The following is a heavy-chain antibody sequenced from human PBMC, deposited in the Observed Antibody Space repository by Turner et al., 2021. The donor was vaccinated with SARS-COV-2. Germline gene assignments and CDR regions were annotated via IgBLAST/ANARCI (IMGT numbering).Heavy chain of an antibody. V-gene: IGHV4-39*01. CDR2: AYFRGDT. CDR1: GGAISSNSYY. Sequence: QLPTQESGPGLVTPSATLSLTCTVSGGAISSNSYYWGWIRQHPGKGLEWIGSAYFRGDTYSNPALKRRLTISVESSQNLFSLRLSSMTAADTASYYCASRTFTSGWSYFDHWGQGALVTVSS. CDR3: ASRTFTSGWSYFDH. J-gene: IGHJ4*02. D-gene: IGHD6-19*01.